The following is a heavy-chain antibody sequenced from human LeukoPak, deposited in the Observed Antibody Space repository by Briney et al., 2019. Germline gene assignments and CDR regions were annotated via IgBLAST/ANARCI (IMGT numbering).Heavy chain of an antibody. CDR2: IRWNSGSI. CDR3: AKVNRAFDI. Sequence: GRSLRLSCAASGFTFDDYAMQWVRRARGKGLEWVSGIRWNSGSIGYADSVKGRFTISRDNAKNSLYLQMNSLRAEDTALYYCAKVNRAFDIWGQGTMVTVSS. CDR1: GFTFDDYA. J-gene: IGHJ3*02. D-gene: IGHD2/OR15-2a*01. V-gene: IGHV3-9*01.